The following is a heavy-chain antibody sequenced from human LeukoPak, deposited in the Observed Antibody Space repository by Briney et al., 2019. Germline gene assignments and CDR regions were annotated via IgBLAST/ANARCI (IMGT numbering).Heavy chain of an antibody. CDR2: ISSSSSPPNV. J-gene: IGHJ4*02. Sequence: GGSLRLSCAASGFTFSSYSMNWVRQAPGKGLEWVSYISSSSSPPNVYYADSVKDRFTISRDNAKNSLYLQMNSLRVEDTAMYYCARGICIDCDKIGRFFDNWGQGALVTVSS. CDR3: ARGICIDCDKIGRFFDN. CDR1: GFTFSSYS. D-gene: IGHD2-21*02. V-gene: IGHV3-48*01.